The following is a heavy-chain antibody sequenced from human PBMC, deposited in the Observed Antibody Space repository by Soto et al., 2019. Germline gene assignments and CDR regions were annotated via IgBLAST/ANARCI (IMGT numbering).Heavy chain of an antibody. D-gene: IGHD6-13*01. CDR2: INHSGST. V-gene: IGHV4-34*01. CDR1: GGSFSGYY. Sequence: QVQLQQWGAGLLKPSETLSLTCAVYGGSFSGYYWSWIRQPPGKGLEWIGEINHSGSTNYNPSLKSRVTISVYTSKNQFALKLSSVTAADTAVYYCARYSSTSPNWFDPWGQGTLVTVSS. CDR3: ARYSSTSPNWFDP. J-gene: IGHJ5*02.